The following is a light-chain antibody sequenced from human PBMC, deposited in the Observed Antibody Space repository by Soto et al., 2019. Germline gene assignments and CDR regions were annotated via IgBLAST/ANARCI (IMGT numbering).Light chain of an antibody. Sequence: DIQMTQSPSSLSASVGDRVTITCRASLTISTYLNWYQQKPGRAPNLLIYGASNLQGGVPSRFSGSGSGTDFTLTISSLQPEDSATYYRQQSYTTPCTFGQGTKVDIK. J-gene: IGKJ2*02. CDR2: GAS. CDR3: QQSYTTPCT. CDR1: LTISTY. V-gene: IGKV1-39*01.